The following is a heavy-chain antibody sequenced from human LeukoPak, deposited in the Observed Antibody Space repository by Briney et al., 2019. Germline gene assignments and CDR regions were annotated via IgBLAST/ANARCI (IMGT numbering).Heavy chain of an antibody. CDR1: GFTFSSYA. Sequence: GSLRLSCAASGFTFSSYAMSWVRQAPGKGLEWVSAISGSGGSTYYADSVKGRFTISRDNSKNTLYLQMNSLRAEDTAVYYCAKRRQDTVTTGAFDYWGQGTLVTVSS. CDR3: AKRRQDTVTTGAFDY. J-gene: IGHJ4*02. CDR2: ISGSGGST. D-gene: IGHD4-17*01. V-gene: IGHV3-23*01.